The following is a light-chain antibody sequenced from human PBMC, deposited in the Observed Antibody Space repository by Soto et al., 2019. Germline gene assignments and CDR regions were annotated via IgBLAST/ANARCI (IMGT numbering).Light chain of an antibody. Sequence: DIQMTQSPSSLSASVGDKVTITCRASQSIGIFLNWYQQKPGKAPQLLIYAASSLQSGVPSRFSASGSGADFTLTISSLQPEDFGTYYCQQCYMGWTFGQGTKVDI. CDR1: QSIGIF. J-gene: IGKJ1*01. CDR3: QQCYMGWT. V-gene: IGKV1-39*01. CDR2: AAS.